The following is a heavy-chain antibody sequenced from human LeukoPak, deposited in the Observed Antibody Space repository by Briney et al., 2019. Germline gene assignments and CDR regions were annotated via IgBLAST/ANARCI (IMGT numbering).Heavy chain of an antibody. V-gene: IGHV3-66*01. CDR3: ARGGVGPFDY. CDR2: IYNDGST. D-gene: IGHD1-26*01. Sequence: PGGSLRLSCAASGFTVSTKYMSWVRQAPGKGLEWVSLIYNDGSTYYADSVKGRFTISRDNSKNTLHLQMNSLRAEDTAMYYCARGGVGPFDYWGQGTLVTISS. CDR1: GFTVSTKY. J-gene: IGHJ4*02.